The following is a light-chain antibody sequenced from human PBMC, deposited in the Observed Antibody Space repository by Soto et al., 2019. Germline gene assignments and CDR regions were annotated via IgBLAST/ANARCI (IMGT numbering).Light chain of an antibody. V-gene: IGLV1-51*01. Sequence: QSVLTQPPSVSAAPGQKVTISCSGSSSNIGNNYVSWYQQLPGTAPKLLIYDNNKRPSGIPDRFSGSKSGTSATLGITGLQTGDEADYYCGTWDSSLSAKVFGGATKLTVL. CDR2: DNN. CDR3: GTWDSSLSAKV. J-gene: IGLJ2*01. CDR1: SSNIGNNY.